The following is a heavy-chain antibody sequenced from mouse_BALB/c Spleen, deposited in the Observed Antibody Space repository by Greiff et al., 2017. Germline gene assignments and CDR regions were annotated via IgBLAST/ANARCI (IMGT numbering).Heavy chain of an antibody. CDR1: GYSITSGYY. Sequence: ESGPGLVKPSQSLSLTCSVTGYSITSGYYWNWIRQFPGNKLEWMGYISYDGSNNYNPSLKNRISITRDTSKNQFFLKLNSVTTEDTATYYCARDGDDYDYFDYWGQGTTLTVSS. J-gene: IGHJ2*01. V-gene: IGHV3-6*02. CDR3: ARDGDDYDYFDY. CDR2: ISYDGSN. D-gene: IGHD2-4*01.